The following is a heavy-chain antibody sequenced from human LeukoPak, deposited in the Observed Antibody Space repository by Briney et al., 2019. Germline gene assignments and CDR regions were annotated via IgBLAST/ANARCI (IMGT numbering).Heavy chain of an antibody. CDR1: GASISSYF. CDR2: IYYSGST. V-gene: IGHV4-59*01. CDR3: ATWVISGNAFDI. D-gene: IGHD3-22*01. J-gene: IGHJ3*02. Sequence: SETLSLTCTVSGASISSYFWTWIRQPPGKGPEWIGYIYYSGSTSYNPSLKSRVTISVDTSKSQFSLKLSSVTAADTAMYYCATWVISGNAFDIWGQGTMVTVSS.